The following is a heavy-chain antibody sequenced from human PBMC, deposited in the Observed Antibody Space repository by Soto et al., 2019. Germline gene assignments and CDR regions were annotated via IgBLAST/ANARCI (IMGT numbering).Heavy chain of an antibody. CDR2: IIPIFGTA. V-gene: IGHV1-69*01. Sequence: VKVSCKASGGTFSSYAISWVRQAPGQGLEWMGGIIPIFGTANYAQKFQGRVTITADESTSTAYMELSSLRSEDTAVYYCARDIIGEFPSSPYYYYGMDVWGQGTTVTVSS. D-gene: IGHD3-10*01. CDR3: ARDIIGEFPSSPYYYYGMDV. CDR1: GGTFSSYA. J-gene: IGHJ6*02.